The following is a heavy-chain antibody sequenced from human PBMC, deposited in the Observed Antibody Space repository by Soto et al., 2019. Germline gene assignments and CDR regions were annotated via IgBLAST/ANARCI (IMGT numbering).Heavy chain of an antibody. J-gene: IGHJ4*02. CDR3: ARSDTGVTRISANYYFDY. CDR2: IIPIFGTA. V-gene: IGHV1-69*13. D-gene: IGHD4-4*01. Sequence: GASVKVSCKASGGTFSSYAISWVRQAPGQGLEWMGGIIPIFGTANYAQKFQGRVTITADESTSTAYMELSSLRSEDTAVYYCARSDTGVTRISANYYFDYWGQGTLVTVSS. CDR1: GGTFSSYA.